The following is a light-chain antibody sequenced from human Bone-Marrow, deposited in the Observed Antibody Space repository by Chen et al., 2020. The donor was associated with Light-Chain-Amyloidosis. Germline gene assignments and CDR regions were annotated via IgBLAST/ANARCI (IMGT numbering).Light chain of an antibody. CDR1: SSDVGGDNH. J-gene: IGLJ1*01. CDR3: SSYTITNTLV. V-gene: IGLV2-14*01. Sequence: QAALTHPASVSGSPGQSITSSCTGTSSDVGGDNHVSWYQQHPDKAPKLMIYEVTNRPSWVPDRFSGSKSANTASLTISGLQTEDEADYFCSSYTITNTLVFGSGTRVTVL. CDR2: EVT.